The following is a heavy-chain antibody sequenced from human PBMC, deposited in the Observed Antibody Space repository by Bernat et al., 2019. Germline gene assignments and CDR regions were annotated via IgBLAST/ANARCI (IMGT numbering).Heavy chain of an antibody. V-gene: IGHV4-31*03. CDR2: IYYSGST. D-gene: IGHD3-10*01. CDR3: ARDLSGPDVIGGSYYYYGMDV. CDR1: GGSISSGGYY. Sequence: QVQLQESGPGLVKPSQTLSLTCTVPGGSISSGGYYWSWIRQHPGKGLEWIGYIYYSGSTYYNPSLKSRVTISVDTSKNQFSLKLSSVTAADTAVYYCARDLSGPDVIGGSYYYYGMDVWGQGTTVTVSS. J-gene: IGHJ6*02.